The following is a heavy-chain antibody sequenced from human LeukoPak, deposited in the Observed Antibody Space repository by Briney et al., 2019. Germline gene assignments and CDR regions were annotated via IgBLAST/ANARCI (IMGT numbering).Heavy chain of an antibody. V-gene: IGHV3-64D*06. D-gene: IGHD2-15*01. CDR3: VKRKYCSGGSCYSDYFDY. Sequence: GGSLRLSCSASGFTFSSYAMHWVRQAPGKGLEYVSAISSNGGSTYYADSVKSRFTISRDNSKNTLYLQMSSLRAEDTAVYYCVKRKYCSGGSCYSDYFDYWGQGTLVTVSS. CDR2: ISSNGGST. J-gene: IGHJ4*02. CDR1: GFTFSSYA.